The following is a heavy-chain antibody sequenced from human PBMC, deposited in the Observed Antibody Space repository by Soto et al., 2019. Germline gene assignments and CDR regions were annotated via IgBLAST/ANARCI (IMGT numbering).Heavy chain of an antibody. CDR2: LTSAGST. CDR1: GFTFSNYA. V-gene: IGHV3-23*01. Sequence: EVQLLESGGDLAQPGGSLRLICAASGFTFSNYAMTWVRQSPGKGLEWVSTLTSAGSTFYGDTVKGRFTISRDNSKSTLYLQMTSLGAEDTAVYYLAKTDKFHSQSSGWANRFESWGQGTLVTVSS. J-gene: IGHJ4*02. D-gene: IGHD6-19*01. CDR3: AKTDKFHSQSSGWANRFES.